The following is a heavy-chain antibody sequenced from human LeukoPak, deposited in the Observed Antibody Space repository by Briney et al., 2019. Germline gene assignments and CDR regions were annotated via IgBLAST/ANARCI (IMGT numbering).Heavy chain of an antibody. J-gene: IGHJ6*02. V-gene: IGHV3-7*03. Sequence: GGSLRLSCAASGFTFSSYWMSWVRQAPGEGLEWVANIKQDGSEKYYVDSVKGRFTISRDNAKNSLYLQMNSLRAEDTALYYCAKDRAPAADGSLDVWGQGTTVTVSS. CDR2: IKQDGSEK. CDR3: AKDRAPAADGSLDV. CDR1: GFTFSSYW. D-gene: IGHD2-2*01.